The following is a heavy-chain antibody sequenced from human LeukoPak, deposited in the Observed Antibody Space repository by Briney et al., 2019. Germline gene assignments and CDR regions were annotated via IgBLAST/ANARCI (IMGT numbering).Heavy chain of an antibody. CDR3: ARGSTYDFWSGYYFFDY. D-gene: IGHD3-3*01. V-gene: IGHV4-34*01. CDR1: GGSFSGYY. J-gene: IGHJ4*02. CDR2: INHSGST. Sequence: PSETLSLTCAVYGGSFSGYYWSWIRQPPGKGLGGIGEINHSGSTNYNPSLKSRVTISVDTSKNQFSLKLSSVTAADTAVYYCARGSTYDFWSGYYFFDYWGQGTLVTVSS.